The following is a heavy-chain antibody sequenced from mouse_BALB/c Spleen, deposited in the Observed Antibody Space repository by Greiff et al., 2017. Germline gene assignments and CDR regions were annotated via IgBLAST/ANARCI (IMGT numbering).Heavy chain of an antibody. V-gene: IGHV2-9*02. CDR3: ARYYYGSSKAMDY. CDR1: GFSLTSYG. D-gene: IGHD1-1*01. Sequence: VQRVESGPGLVAPSQSLSITCTVSGFSLTSYGVHWVRQPPGKGLEWLGVIWAGGSTNYNSALMSRLSISKDNSKSQVFLKMNSLQTDDTAMYYCARYYYGSSKAMDYWGQGTSVTVSS. CDR2: IWAGGST. J-gene: IGHJ4*01.